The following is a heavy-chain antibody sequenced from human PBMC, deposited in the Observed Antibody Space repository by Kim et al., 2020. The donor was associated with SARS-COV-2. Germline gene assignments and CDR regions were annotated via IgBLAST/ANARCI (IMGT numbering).Heavy chain of an antibody. J-gene: IGHJ4*01. CDR3: ARDLAYCGVDCYSGIAY. Sequence: ASVKVSCKASGYTFTSYYIHWVRQAPGQGLEWMGIINPSGGSTTYAQNLQGRVTMTRDTSTNTVCMELSSLRSEDTAVYYCARDLAYCGVDCYSGIAYWG. CDR2: INPSGGST. V-gene: IGHV1-46*04. D-gene: IGHD2-21*02. CDR1: GYTFTSYY.